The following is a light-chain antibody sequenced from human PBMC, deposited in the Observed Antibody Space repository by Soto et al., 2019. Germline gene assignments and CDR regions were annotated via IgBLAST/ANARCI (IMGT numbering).Light chain of an antibody. CDR2: AAS. V-gene: IGKV1-8*01. CDR3: QQYYSYPLT. CDR1: QGISSY. Sequence: AIRMTQSPSSLSASTGDRVTITCRASQGISSYLAWYQQKPGKAPKLLIYAASTLQSGVPSRFSGSGSGTDFTLTISCLQSEDFATYYCQQYYSYPLTFGGGTKVGIK. J-gene: IGKJ4*01.